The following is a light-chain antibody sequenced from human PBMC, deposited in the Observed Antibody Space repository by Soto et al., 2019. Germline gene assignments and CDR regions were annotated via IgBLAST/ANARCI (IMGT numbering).Light chain of an antibody. J-gene: IGKJ1*01. CDR3: QHYYGFSRT. Sequence: DIQMTQSPSTLSASVGDRVTITCRASQGIVRWLAWYQQKPGKAPKLLIYDASSWESGVPSRFSGSGAGTEFTLTISSLQPDDFAAYYCQHYYGFSRTFGQGTRVEIK. CDR1: QGIVRW. V-gene: IGKV1-5*01. CDR2: DAS.